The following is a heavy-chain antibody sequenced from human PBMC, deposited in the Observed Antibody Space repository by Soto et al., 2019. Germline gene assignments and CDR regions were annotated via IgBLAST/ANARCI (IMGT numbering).Heavy chain of an antibody. CDR3: ARRVYDNVWGSYFDS. CDR1: GGSISSYC. V-gene: IGHV4-59*01. CDR2: ISYRGST. J-gene: IGHJ4*01. Sequence: SETLSLTCTVSGGSISSYCWSWIRQPPGKGLELIGYISYRGSTNYSPSFRSRVTISVDTAKNQFSLKLTSVTAADTAVYYCARRVYDNVWGSYFDSWGHGTLVTVSS. D-gene: IGHD3-16*01.